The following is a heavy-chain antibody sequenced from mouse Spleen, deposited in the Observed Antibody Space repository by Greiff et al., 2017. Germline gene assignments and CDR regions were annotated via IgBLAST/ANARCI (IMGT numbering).Heavy chain of an antibody. CDR3: ARGRCGIDY. CDR1: GYSFTSYY. D-gene: IGHD1-1*02. V-gene: IGHV1-66*01. J-gene: IGHJ2*01. Sequence: QVQLQQSGPELVKPGASVKISCTASGYSFTSYYIHWVKQRPGQGLEWIGWIFPGSGNTKYNEKFKGKATLTGETSSSTAYMQLSSLTSEDSAVYFCARGRCGIDYWGQGTTLTVSS. CDR2: IFPGSGNT.